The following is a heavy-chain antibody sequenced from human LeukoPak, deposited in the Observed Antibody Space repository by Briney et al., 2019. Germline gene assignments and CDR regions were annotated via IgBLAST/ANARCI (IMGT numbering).Heavy chain of an antibody. CDR3: ASRKYYGDYVDWYFDL. D-gene: IGHD4-17*01. CDR2: IYHSGST. Sequence: PSETLSLTCAVSGGSISSGGYSWSWIRQPPGKGLEWIGYIYHSGSTYYNPSLKSRVTISVDRSKNQFSLKLSSVTAADTAVYYCASRKYYGDYVDWYFDLWGRGTLDTVSS. CDR1: GGSISSGGYS. J-gene: IGHJ2*01. V-gene: IGHV4-30-2*01.